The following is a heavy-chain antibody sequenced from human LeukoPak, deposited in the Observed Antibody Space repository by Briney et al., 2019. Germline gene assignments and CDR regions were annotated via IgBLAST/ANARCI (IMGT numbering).Heavy chain of an antibody. CDR1: GYSFTSYW. CDR3: ARISVPRRYYYDSSGRTPAYDY. V-gene: IGHV5-51*01. D-gene: IGHD3-22*01. Sequence: GESLKISCKSSGYSFTSYWIGWVRQMPGKGLEWMGIIYPGDSDTRYSPSFQGQVTISADKSISTAYLQWSSLKASDTAMYYCARISVPRRYYYDSSGRTPAYDYWGQGTLVTVSS. J-gene: IGHJ4*02. CDR2: IYPGDSDT.